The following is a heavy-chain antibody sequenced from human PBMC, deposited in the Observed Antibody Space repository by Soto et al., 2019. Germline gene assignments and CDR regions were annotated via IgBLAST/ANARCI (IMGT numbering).Heavy chain of an antibody. Sequence: PGGSLRLSCAASGFTFSSYAMSWVRQAPGKGLEWVSGISGSGGNTYYADSVKGRFTISRDNSKNTLYLQLNRLRAEDTAVYYCATGGPQYYFDYWGQGTLVTVSS. D-gene: IGHD3-16*01. CDR3: ATGGPQYYFDY. CDR1: GFTFSSYA. CDR2: ISGSGGNT. V-gene: IGHV3-23*01. J-gene: IGHJ4*02.